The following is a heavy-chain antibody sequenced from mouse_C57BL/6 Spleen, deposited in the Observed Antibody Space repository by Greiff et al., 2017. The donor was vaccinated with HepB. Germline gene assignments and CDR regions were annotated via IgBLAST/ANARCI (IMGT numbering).Heavy chain of an antibody. CDR1: GYTFTDYN. D-gene: IGHD2-4*01. V-gene: IGHV1-22*01. CDR2: INPNNGGT. J-gene: IGHJ3*01. Sequence: EVQLQQSGPELVKPGASVKMSCKASGYTFTDYNMHWVKQSHGKSLEWIGYINPNNGGTSYNQKFKGKATLTVNKSSSTAYMELRSLTSEDSAVYYCARKIGTYDYDTSSFAYWGQGTLVTVSA. CDR3: ARKIGTYDYDTSSFAY.